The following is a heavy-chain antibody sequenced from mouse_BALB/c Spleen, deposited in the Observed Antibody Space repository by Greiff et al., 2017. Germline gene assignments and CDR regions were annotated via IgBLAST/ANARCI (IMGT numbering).Heavy chain of an antibody. V-gene: IGHV1S45*01. D-gene: IGHD2-1*01. CDR3: APIDYGNYWFAY. CDR1: GYTFTNHH. Sequence: VQLQQSGAELVRPGASVKISCKAFGYTFTNHHIHWVKQRPGQGLDWIGYINPSNDYTSYNQKFKGKATLTVDKSSSTAYMELSSLTSEDSAVYYWAPIDYGNYWFAYGGQGTLVTVSA. J-gene: IGHJ3*01. CDR2: INPSNDYT.